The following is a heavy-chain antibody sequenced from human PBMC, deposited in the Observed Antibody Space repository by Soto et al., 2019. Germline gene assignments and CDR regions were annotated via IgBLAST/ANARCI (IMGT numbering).Heavy chain of an antibody. D-gene: IGHD3-22*01. CDR1: GFTFSSYE. CDR3: ARNGYYYDSSGYYPLDY. CDR2: ISSSGSTI. V-gene: IGHV3-48*03. J-gene: IGHJ4*02. Sequence: GLSLRLSCAASGFTFSSYEMNWVRQAPGKGLEWVSYISSSGSTIYYADSVKGRFTISRDNAQNSLYLQMNSLRAEDTAVYYCARNGYYYDSSGYYPLDYWGQGTLVTVSS.